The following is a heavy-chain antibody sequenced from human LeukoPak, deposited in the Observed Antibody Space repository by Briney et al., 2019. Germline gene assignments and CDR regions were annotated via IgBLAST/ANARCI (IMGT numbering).Heavy chain of an antibody. CDR2: ISGSGGST. Sequence: GGSLRLSCAASGFTFSSYAMSWVRQAPGKGLEWVSAISGSGGSTYYADSVKGRFTISRDNSKNTLYLQMNSLRAEDTAVYYCARDRGDILTGYFASWGQGTLVTVSS. V-gene: IGHV3-23*01. CDR1: GFTFSSYA. CDR3: ARDRGDILTGYFAS. D-gene: IGHD3-9*01. J-gene: IGHJ4*02.